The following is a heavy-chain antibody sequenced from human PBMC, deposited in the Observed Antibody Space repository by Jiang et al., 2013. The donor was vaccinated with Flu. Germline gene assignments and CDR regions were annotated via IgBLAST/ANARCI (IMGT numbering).Heavy chain of an antibody. CDR3: ASQGHYYDSSDTDNWFDP. V-gene: IGHV4-39*07. Sequence: EWIGSIHRDGTIAYNSSLKSRVTISGDTSKNQFSLKLSSVTAADTAVYYCASQGHYYDSSDTDNWFDPWGQGTLVTVSS. D-gene: IGHD3-22*01. J-gene: IGHJ5*02. CDR2: IHRDGTI.